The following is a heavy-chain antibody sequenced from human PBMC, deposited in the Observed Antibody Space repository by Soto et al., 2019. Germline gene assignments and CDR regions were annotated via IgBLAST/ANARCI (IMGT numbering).Heavy chain of an antibody. D-gene: IGHD3-9*01. Sequence: GGSLRLSCAASGFTFSSYNMNWVRQAPGKGLEWVSSISSSSSYIYYADSVKGRFTTSRDNAKNSLYLQMNSLRAEDTAVYYCARVPIKGEALRYFDWLLYGPDYWGQGTLVTVSS. CDR2: ISSSSSYI. V-gene: IGHV3-21*04. CDR1: GFTFSSYN. CDR3: ARVPIKGEALRYFDWLLYGPDY. J-gene: IGHJ4*02.